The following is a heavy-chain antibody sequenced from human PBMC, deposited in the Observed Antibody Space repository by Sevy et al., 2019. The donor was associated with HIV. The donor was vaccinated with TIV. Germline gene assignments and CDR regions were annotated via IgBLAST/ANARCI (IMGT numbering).Heavy chain of an antibody. V-gene: IGHV3-11*06. CDR2: ISTSSSYT. CDR1: GFTFSDYY. J-gene: IGHJ2*01. D-gene: IGHD2-15*01. CDR3: ARGVVVMDWYFDL. Sequence: GGSLRLSCAASGFTFSDYYMTWIRQAPGMGLEWITFISTSSSYTNYEDSVKGRFTVSRDNAKKSLYLQMNSLRAEDTAVYYCARGVVVMDWYFDLWGRGTLVTVSS.